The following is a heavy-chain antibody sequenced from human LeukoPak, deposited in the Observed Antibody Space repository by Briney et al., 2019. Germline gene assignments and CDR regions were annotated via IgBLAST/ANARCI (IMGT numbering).Heavy chain of an antibody. J-gene: IGHJ4*02. CDR1: GFTFSSYW. CDR3: VRDSGYDRYYFDL. V-gene: IGHV3-7*01. CDR2: IKQDGSAK. Sequence: GGSLRLSCAASGFTFSSYWMSWVRQAPGKGLEWVANIKQDGSAKYYVDSVKGRFTISRDNSKDTLDLQMTSQRGDDTAVYYCVRDSGYDRYYFDLWGQGTLVIVSS. D-gene: IGHD5-12*01.